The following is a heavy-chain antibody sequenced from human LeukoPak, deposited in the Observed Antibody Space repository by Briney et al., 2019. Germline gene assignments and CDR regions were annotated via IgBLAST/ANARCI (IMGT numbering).Heavy chain of an antibody. J-gene: IGHJ3*01. V-gene: IGHV3-74*01. CDR3: ARDEGRYCAAVTCYADAFDV. CDR1: GFTFSRFW. CDR2: INGAGSTT. Sequence: GGSLRLSCAASGFTFSRFWMHWVRQVPAKGPVWVSRINGAGSTTNYADSVKGRFTISRDNAKNTLYLQMNSLRAEDTAVYYCARDEGRYCAAVTCYADAFDVWGQGTVVSVSS. D-gene: IGHD2-8*02.